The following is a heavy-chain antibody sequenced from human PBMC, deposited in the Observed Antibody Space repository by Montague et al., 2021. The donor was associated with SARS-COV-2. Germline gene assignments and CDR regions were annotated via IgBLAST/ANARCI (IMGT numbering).Heavy chain of an antibody. CDR3: ARDQGYNWNYYYYYGMDV. CDR1: GGSISSDY. J-gene: IGHJ6*02. Sequence: SETLSLTCTVSGGSISSDYWSWIRQPPGKGLEWIGYINYSGITTYNPSLQSRVTISVDTSKNQFSLKLSSVTAADTAVYYCARDQGYNWNYYYYYGMDVWGQGTTVTVSS. CDR2: INYSGIT. V-gene: IGHV4-59*12. D-gene: IGHD1-20*01.